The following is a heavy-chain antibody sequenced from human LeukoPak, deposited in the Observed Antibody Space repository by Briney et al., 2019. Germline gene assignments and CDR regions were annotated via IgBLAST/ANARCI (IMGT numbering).Heavy chain of an antibody. J-gene: IGHJ4*02. Sequence: ASVKVSCKVSGYTLTELSMHWLRQAPGKGLEWMGGFDPEDGETIYAQKFQGRVTMTEDTSTDTAYMELSSLRSEDTAVYYCATTKGIFGVKRGFDYWGQGTLVTVSS. CDR2: FDPEDGET. CDR1: GYTLTELS. CDR3: ATTKGIFGVKRGFDY. V-gene: IGHV1-24*01. D-gene: IGHD3-3*01.